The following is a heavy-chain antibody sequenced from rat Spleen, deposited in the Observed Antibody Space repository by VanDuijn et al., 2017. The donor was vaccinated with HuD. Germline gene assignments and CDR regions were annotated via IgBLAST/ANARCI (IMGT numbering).Heavy chain of an antibody. CDR3: TTVRQCIFDY. D-gene: IGHD1-1*01. CDR2: ISSNGGNT. Sequence: ELELVESGGGLVQPGRSMKLSCAASGFTFSNYGMAWVRQAPTKGLEWVASISSNGGNTYYRDSVKGRFTISRDNAKSTLYLQMDSLRSEDTATYSCTTVRQCIFDYWGQGVMVTVSS. V-gene: IGHV5-25*01. CDR1: GFTFSNYG. J-gene: IGHJ2*01.